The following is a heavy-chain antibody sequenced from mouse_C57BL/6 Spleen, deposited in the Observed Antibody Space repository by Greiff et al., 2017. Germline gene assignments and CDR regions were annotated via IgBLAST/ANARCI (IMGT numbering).Heavy chain of an antibody. J-gene: IGHJ3*01. D-gene: IGHD2-4*01. V-gene: IGHV1-42*01. CDR2: INPSTGGT. CDR3: ARRYYDYDGFAY. Sequence: EVQLQQSGPELVKPGASVKISCKASGYSFTGYYMNWVKQSPEKSLEWIGEINPSTGGTTYNQKFKAKATLTVDKSSSTAYMQLKSLTSEDSAVYYCARRYYDYDGFAYWGQGTLVTVSA. CDR1: GYSFTGYY.